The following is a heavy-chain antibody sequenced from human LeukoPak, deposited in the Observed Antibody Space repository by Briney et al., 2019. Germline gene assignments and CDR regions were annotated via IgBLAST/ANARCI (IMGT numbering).Heavy chain of an antibody. CDR1: GGSFSGYY. CDR3: ARTKRITMVRGVKSRFFDP. CDR2: INHSGST. Sequence: SETLSLTCAVYGGSFSGYYWSWIRQPPGKGLEWIGEINHSGSTNYNPSLKSRVTISVDTSKNLFSLKLSSVTAADTAVYYCARTKRITMVRGVKSRFFDPWGQGTLVTVSS. V-gene: IGHV4-34*01. D-gene: IGHD3-10*01. J-gene: IGHJ5*02.